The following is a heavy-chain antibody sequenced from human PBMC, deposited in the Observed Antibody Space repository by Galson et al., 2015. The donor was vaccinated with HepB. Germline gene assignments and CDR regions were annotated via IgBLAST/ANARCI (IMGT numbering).Heavy chain of an antibody. J-gene: IGHJ4*02. CDR3: ARERYCYDSSGYSSGAGYY. D-gene: IGHD3-22*01. V-gene: IGHV3-33*01. CDR1: GFTFSSYG. CDR2: IWDYGSNK. Sequence: SLRLSCAASGFTFSSYGMHWVRQAPGQGLEWVAVIWDYGSNKYYADTVKGRFTISRDNSKNTLYLQMNSLRAEDTAVYYCARERYCYDSSGYSSGAGYYWGQGTMVTVSS.